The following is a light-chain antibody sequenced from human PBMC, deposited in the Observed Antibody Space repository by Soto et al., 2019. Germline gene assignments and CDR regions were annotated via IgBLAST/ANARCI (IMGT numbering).Light chain of an antibody. V-gene: IGLV2-14*01. CDR1: SSDVGVYNY. J-gene: IGLJ3*02. CDR2: EVT. CDR3: SSYTSSSASV. Sequence: QSALTQPASVSGSPGQSITISCTGTSSDVGVYNYVSWYQQHPGKAPKLMIFEVTSRPSGVSNRFSGSKSGNTASLTISGLHAEDEADYYCSSYTSSSASVFGGGTKLTVL.